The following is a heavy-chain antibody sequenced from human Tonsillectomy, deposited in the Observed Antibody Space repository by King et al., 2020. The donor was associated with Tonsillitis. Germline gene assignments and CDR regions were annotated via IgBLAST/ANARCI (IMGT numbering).Heavy chain of an antibody. D-gene: IGHD2-2*01. Sequence: VQLVESGGGLVQPGGSLRLSCAASGFTFSSYAMSWVRQAPGEGLEWVSAISGSGGSTYYADSVKGRFTISRDNSKNTLYLQMNSLRAEDTAVYYCAKDPQRGSSTSCSAFRFDFWGQGTLVTVSS. V-gene: IGHV3-23*04. J-gene: IGHJ4*02. CDR3: AKDPQRGSSTSCSAFRFDF. CDR2: ISGSGGST. CDR1: GFTFSSYA.